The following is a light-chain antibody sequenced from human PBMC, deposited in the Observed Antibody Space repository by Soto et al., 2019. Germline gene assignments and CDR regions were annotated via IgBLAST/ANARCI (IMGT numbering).Light chain of an antibody. V-gene: IGLV2-14*01. CDR2: DVS. J-gene: IGLJ2*01. Sequence: QSALTQPASVSGSPGQSITISCTGTSSDVGGYNYVSWYQQHPGQAPKLMIYDVSNRPSGVSNRFSGSKSANTASLTISGLQAEDEADYYGSSYTINYTVVFGGGTKLTVL. CDR1: SSDVGGYNY. CDR3: SSYTINYTVV.